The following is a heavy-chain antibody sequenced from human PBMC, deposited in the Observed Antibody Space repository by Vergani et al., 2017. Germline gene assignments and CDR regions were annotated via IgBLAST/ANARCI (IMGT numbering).Heavy chain of an antibody. CDR2: IYYIGST. CDR3: ARVTTVTTSRSYYYYYYMDV. Sequence: QVQLQESGPGLVKPSETLSLTCTVSGGSISSYYWSWIRQPPGKGLEWIGYIYYIGSTNYNPSLKSRVTISVDTSKNQFSLKLSSVTAADTAVYYCARVTTVTTSRSYYYYYYMDVWGKGTTVTVSS. CDR1: GGSISSYY. V-gene: IGHV4-59*01. J-gene: IGHJ6*03. D-gene: IGHD4-11*01.